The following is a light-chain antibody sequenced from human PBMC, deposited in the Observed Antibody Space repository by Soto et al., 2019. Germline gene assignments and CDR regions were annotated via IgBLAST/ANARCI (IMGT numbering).Light chain of an antibody. CDR1: SNDVGSYNL. Sequence: QSALTQPASVSGSPGQSITISCTGTSNDVGSYNLVSWYQHHPGKAPKLMIFEGSKRPSGVSNRFSGSKSGNTASLTISGLQAEDEADFCCCSYAGSNYYVFGTGTKLTVL. CDR2: EGS. J-gene: IGLJ1*01. V-gene: IGLV2-23*01. CDR3: CSYAGSNYYV.